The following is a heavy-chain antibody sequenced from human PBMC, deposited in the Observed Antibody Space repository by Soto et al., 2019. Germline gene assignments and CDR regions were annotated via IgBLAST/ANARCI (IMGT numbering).Heavy chain of an antibody. CDR2: VKSKTDGGTV. J-gene: IGHJ4*02. CDR3: MSPSGGGRTVDY. Sequence: EVQLVESGGGLVKPGGSLRPSCAASGFTFSDVWMTWVRQAPGKGLEWVGRVKSKTDGGTVDYAAPVKGRFIISRDDSRSTVSLQMDSLKIEDTAVYYCMSPSGGGRTVDYWGQGTLVTVSS. D-gene: IGHD3-16*01. V-gene: IGHV3-15*01. CDR1: GFTFSDVW.